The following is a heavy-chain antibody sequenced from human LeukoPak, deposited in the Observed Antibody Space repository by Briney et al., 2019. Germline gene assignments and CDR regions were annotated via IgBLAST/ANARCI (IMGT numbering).Heavy chain of an antibody. V-gene: IGHV3-23*01. J-gene: IGHJ4*02. Sequence: PGGSLRLSCAASGFTFSSYAMSWVRQAPGKGLEWVSSISGGGESTYYADSVKGRFTVSRDNSKNTLYLRINSLRGEDTAVYYCAKGKYSSGGVPDYWGQGTLVTVSS. CDR2: ISGGGEST. CDR3: AKGKYSSGGVPDY. D-gene: IGHD6-19*01. CDR1: GFTFSSYA.